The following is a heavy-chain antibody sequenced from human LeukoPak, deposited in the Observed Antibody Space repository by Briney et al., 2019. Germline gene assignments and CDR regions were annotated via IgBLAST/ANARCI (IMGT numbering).Heavy chain of an antibody. CDR2: ILPDDSDT. CDR3: ARGYCSGDSCYGIGWFDP. Sequence: GESLQISCKDTGCSFATYWIGWVRQMPGKGLEWMGIILPDDSDTKYSPSFEGQVTISVDKSISTAYLQWSSLRASDTAIYYCARGYCSGDSCYGIGWFDPWGQGTLVTVSS. CDR1: GCSFATYW. D-gene: IGHD2-15*01. V-gene: IGHV5-51*01. J-gene: IGHJ5*02.